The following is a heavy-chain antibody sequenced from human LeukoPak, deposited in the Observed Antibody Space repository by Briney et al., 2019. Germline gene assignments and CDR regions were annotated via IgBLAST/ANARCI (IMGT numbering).Heavy chain of an antibody. D-gene: IGHD3-16*01. CDR1: GYTFTSYD. CDR3: ARLHWESGGIYFYYYMDV. V-gene: IGHV1-8*02. Sequence: ASVKVSCKASGYTFTSYDINWVRQAPRQGLEWMASMNPNNGNTAYARKFQGRVTMTRDTSIGTAYLELSALRSEDTAVYYCARLHWESGGIYFYYYMDVWGKGTTVTVSS. J-gene: IGHJ6*03. CDR2: MNPNNGNT.